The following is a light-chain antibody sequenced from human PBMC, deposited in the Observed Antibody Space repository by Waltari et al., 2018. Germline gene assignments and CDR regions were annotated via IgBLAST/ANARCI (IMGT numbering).Light chain of an antibody. Sequence: SYELTQPPSVSVSPGQTARITCSGDALPKTYAYFYQQKSGQAPVLVIYDDSKRPSGIPERCSGSSSGTMATLTISGAQVEDEADYYCYSTDSSGNHGVFGGGTKVTVL. J-gene: IGLJ2*01. CDR2: DDS. CDR3: YSTDSSGNHGV. CDR1: ALPKTY. V-gene: IGLV3-10*01.